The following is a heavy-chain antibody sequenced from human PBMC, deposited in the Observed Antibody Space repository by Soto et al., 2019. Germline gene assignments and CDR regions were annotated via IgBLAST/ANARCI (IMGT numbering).Heavy chain of an antibody. CDR2: INGGNGNT. CDR3: ATAISATTFDH. Sequence: QVHLVQSGAEVKAPGASVRISCATSGNIFNDYEIHWLRQAPGQRLEWMGWINGGNGNTGSPQRFQSRVTMSRDTSARTSYVELWSLSPEDTAVYYCATAISATTFDHWGQGTLVTVSP. CDR1: GNIFNDYE. J-gene: IGHJ4*02. V-gene: IGHV1-3*01.